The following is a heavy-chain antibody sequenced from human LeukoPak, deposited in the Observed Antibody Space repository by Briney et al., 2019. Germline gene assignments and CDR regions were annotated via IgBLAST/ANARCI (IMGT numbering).Heavy chain of an antibody. Sequence: PGGSLRLSCAASGFTFSSYSMNWVRQAPGKGLEWVSSISSSSSYTYYTDSVKGRFTISRDNANNSLYLQMNSLSAEDTAIYYCARQPQVAHFDYWGQGTLVSVSS. CDR2: ISSSSSYT. J-gene: IGHJ4*02. CDR1: GFTFSSYS. D-gene: IGHD2-15*01. CDR3: ARQPQVAHFDY. V-gene: IGHV3-21*01.